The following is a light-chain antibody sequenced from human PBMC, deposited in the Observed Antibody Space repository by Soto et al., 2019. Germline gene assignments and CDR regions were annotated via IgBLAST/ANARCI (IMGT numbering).Light chain of an antibody. CDR3: QQYGSSGT. J-gene: IGKJ1*01. Sequence: EIVLTQSPGTLSRSPGERATLSCRASQSVSNNYLAWYKQKPGQAPRLLIYGASNRATGIPDRFSGSGSGTEFPLTISRMAPEDSAVYYCQQYGSSGTFGHGTKVDIK. CDR2: GAS. V-gene: IGKV3-20*01. CDR1: QSVSNNY.